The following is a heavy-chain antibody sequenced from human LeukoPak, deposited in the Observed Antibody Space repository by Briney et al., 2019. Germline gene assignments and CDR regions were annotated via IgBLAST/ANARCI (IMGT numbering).Heavy chain of an antibody. J-gene: IGHJ4*02. CDR2: IYYSGST. Sequence: SETLSLTCTVSGGSISSYYWSWIRQPPGKGLEWIGYIYYSGSTNYNPSLKSRVTISVDTSKNQFSLKLSSVTAADTAVYYCARLLASYDNSGPLYYFDYWGQGTLVTVSS. CDR3: ARLLASYDNSGPLYYFDY. CDR1: GGSISSYY. D-gene: IGHD3-22*01. V-gene: IGHV4-59*08.